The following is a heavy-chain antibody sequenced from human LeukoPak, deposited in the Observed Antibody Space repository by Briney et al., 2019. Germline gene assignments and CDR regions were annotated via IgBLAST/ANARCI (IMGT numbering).Heavy chain of an antibody. V-gene: IGHV1-8*01. Sequence: ASVKVSCKASGYTFTSYDINWVRQATGQGLEWMGWMNPNSGNTGYAQKFQGRVTMTRNTSISTAYMELSSLRSEDTAVYYCARGASMITVRYSWFDPWGQGTLVTVSS. CDR2: MNPNSGNT. CDR3: ARGASMITVRYSWFDP. CDR1: GYTFTSYD. J-gene: IGHJ5*02. D-gene: IGHD3-16*01.